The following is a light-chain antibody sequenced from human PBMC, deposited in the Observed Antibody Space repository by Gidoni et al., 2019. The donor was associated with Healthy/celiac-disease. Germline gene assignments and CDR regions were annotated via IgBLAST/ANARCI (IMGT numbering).Light chain of an antibody. CDR3: QHELT. CDR1: QSISSY. CDR2: AAS. Sequence: DSQMTQSPSTLSASVGDRVTITCRARQSISSYLNCYQQKPGKAPKLLIYAASSLQSGVPSRFSGSGSGTDFTLTISSLQPEDFATYYCQHELTFGGGTKLEIK. V-gene: IGKV1-39*01. J-gene: IGKJ4*01.